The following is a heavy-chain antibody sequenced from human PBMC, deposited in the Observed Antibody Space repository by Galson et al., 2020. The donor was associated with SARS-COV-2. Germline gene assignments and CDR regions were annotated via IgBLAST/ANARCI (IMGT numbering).Heavy chain of an antibody. D-gene: IGHD4-17*01. CDR2: IIPIFGTS. Sequence: ASVKVSCKASGGNFGDFTFNWVRQAPGQGLEWMGRIIPIFGTSKYAQKFQGRVTINADESTSTVYLELSGLRSDDTAVYYCARPLTTVTTDAFAIWGQGTLVTVSS. J-gene: IGHJ3*02. CDR1: GGNFGDFT. V-gene: IGHV1-69*13. CDR3: ARPLTTVTTDAFAI.